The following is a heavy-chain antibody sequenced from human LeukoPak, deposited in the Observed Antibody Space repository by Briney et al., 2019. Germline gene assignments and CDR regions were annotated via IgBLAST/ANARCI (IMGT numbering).Heavy chain of an antibody. Sequence: ASVKVSXKASGDTFNSYAISWVRQAPGQGLEWMGRIIPIFATTKYAQKFQGRVTITTDESTSTAYMELSSLRSEDTAVYYCARDLANWGSSFDYWGQGTLVTVSS. CDR3: ARDLANWGSSFDY. J-gene: IGHJ4*02. D-gene: IGHD7-27*01. CDR2: IIPIFATT. CDR1: GDTFNSYA. V-gene: IGHV1-69*05.